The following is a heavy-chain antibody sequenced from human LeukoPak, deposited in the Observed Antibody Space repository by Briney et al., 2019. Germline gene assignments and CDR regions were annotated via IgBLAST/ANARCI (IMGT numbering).Heavy chain of an antibody. CDR2: ISYDGSNK. Sequence: GGSLRLSCAASGFTFSDFSMHWVRQAPGKGLEWVAVISYDGSNKYYADSVKGRFTISRDNSKNTLYLQMNSLRAEDTAVYYCARDEVAPSEEWEPTYGMDVWGQGTTVTVSS. V-gene: IGHV3-30-3*01. CDR1: GFTFSDFS. J-gene: IGHJ6*02. CDR3: ARDEVAPSEEWEPTYGMDV. D-gene: IGHD1-26*01.